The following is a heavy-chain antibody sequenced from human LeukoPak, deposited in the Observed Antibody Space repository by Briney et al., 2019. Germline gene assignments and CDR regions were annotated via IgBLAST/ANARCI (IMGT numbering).Heavy chain of an antibody. CDR1: GYTFSEYY. V-gene: IGHV1-2*02. CDR2: INPKSGGT. J-gene: IGHJ3*02. D-gene: IGHD3-9*01. CDR3: ARGERKETGYEPFRI. Sequence: ASVKASCKTSGYTFSEYYLNWARQAPGQGLEWMGWINPKSGGTNYAQKFQGRVTMTSDTSSTTAYMELTSLSFDDTAVYYCARGERKETGYEPFRIRGQGTMVTVSS.